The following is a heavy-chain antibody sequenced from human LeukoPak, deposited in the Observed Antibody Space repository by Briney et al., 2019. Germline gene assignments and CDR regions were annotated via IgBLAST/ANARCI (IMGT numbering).Heavy chain of an antibody. V-gene: IGHV3-23*01. CDR1: GFTFKNFV. J-gene: IGHJ5*01. CDR2: ISGNTGAT. D-gene: IGHD6-13*01. Sequence: GGSLRLSCAASGFTFKNFVMTWVRQAPGQGLDWVSAISGNTGATYYADSVKGRFTISRDNSKNTLYLQMNSLRAEDTAVYYCAKSSFVSAAGMFDSWGQGTLVTVSS. CDR3: AKSSFVSAAGMFDS.